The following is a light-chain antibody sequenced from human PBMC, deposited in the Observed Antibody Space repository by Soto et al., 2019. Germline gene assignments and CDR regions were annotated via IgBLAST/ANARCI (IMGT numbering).Light chain of an antibody. Sequence: EIVMTQSAATVSVSPGERATLSCRASQSVSSNLAWYQQKPGQAPRLLIYGASTRATGIPARFSGSGSGTDFSLTISRLEPEDFAVYYCQQYGSSVLTFGGGTKVEI. CDR2: GAS. CDR1: QSVSSN. CDR3: QQYGSSVLT. J-gene: IGKJ4*01. V-gene: IGKV3-15*01.